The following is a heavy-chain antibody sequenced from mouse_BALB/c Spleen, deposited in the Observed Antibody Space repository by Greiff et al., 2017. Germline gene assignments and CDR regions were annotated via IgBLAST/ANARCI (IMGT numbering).Heavy chain of an antibody. Sequence: VQVVESGPGLVAPSQSLSITCTVSGFSLTSYGVHWVRQPPGKGLEWLGVIWAGGSTNYNSALMSRLSISKDNSKSQVFLKMNSLQTDDTAMYYCARGGYYGYVGYYAMDYWGQGTSVTVSS. J-gene: IGHJ4*01. CDR3: ARGGYYGYVGYYAMDY. D-gene: IGHD1-2*01. CDR2: IWAGGST. V-gene: IGHV2-9*02. CDR1: GFSLTSYG.